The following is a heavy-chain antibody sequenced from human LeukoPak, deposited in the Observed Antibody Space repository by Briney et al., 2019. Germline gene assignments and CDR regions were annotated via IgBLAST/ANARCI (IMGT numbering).Heavy chain of an antibody. V-gene: IGHV4-34*01. CDR3: ARIVVLDAFDI. J-gene: IGHJ3*02. D-gene: IGHD1-26*01. Sequence: SETLSLTCAVYGGSFSGYYWSWIRQPPGKGLEWIGEINHSGSTYYNPSLKSRVTISVDTSKNQFSLKLSSVTAADTAVYYCARIVVLDAFDIWGQGTMVTVSS. CDR2: INHSGST. CDR1: GGSFSGYY.